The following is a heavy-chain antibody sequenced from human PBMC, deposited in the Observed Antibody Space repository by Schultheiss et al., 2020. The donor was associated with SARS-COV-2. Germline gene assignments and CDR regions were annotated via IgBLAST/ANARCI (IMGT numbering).Heavy chain of an antibody. V-gene: IGHV1-18*03. CDR3: VRDRGPYNWNYVPLLDY. J-gene: IGHJ4*02. CDR2: ISAYNGKT. Sequence: ASVKVSCKASGYTFTSYGISWVRQAPGQGLEWMGWISAYNGKTHNAQKFRGGVTITSDRSVSAACLELSSLRSEDMVVYSCVRDRGPYNWNYVPLLDYWGQGTLVTVSS. CDR1: GYTFTSYG. D-gene: IGHD1-7*01.